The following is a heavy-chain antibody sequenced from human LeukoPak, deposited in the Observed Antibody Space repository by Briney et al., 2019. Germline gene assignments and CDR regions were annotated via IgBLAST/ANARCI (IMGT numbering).Heavy chain of an antibody. CDR1: GGSFSGYY. CDR3: ARGLASRRNWFDP. CDR2: INHSGST. Sequence: SETLSLTCAVYGGSFSGYYWSWIRQPPGKGLEWIGEINHSGSTNYNPSLKSRVTISVDTSKNQFSLKLSSVTAADTAVYYCARGLASRRNWFDPWGQGTLVTVSS. J-gene: IGHJ5*02. V-gene: IGHV4-34*01. D-gene: IGHD2-2*01.